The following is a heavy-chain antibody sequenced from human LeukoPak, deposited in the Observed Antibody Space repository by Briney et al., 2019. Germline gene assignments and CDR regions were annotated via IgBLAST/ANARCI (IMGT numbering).Heavy chain of an antibody. V-gene: IGHV4-38-2*01. D-gene: IGHD3-3*01. CDR1: GYSISSGYY. CDR3: ARRWGGFWSGYYDY. J-gene: IGHJ4*02. Sequence: SETLSLTCAVSGYSISSGYYWGWIRQPPGKGLEWIGSIYHSGSTYYNPSLKSRVTISVDTSKNQFSLKLSSVTAADTAVYYCARRWGGFWSGYYDYWGQGTLVTVSS. CDR2: IYHSGST.